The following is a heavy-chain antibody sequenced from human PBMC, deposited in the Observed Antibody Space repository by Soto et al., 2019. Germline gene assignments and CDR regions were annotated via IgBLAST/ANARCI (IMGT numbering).Heavy chain of an antibody. J-gene: IGHJ6*02. CDR1: GCTFSSYA. CDR3: ARDRGQQLVRTNYYYGMDV. CDR2: IIPIFGTA. V-gene: IGHV1-69*13. D-gene: IGHD6-13*01. Sequence: SVKVSCKASGCTFSSYAISWVRQAPGQGLEWMGGIIPIFGTANYAQKFQGRVTITADESTSTAYMELSSLRSEDTAVYYCARDRGQQLVRTNYYYGMDVWGQGTTVTVSS.